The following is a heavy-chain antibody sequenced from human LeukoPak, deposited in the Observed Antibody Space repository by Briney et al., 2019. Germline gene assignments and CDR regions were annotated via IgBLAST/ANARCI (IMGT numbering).Heavy chain of an antibody. D-gene: IGHD6-13*01. CDR3: ARGGVEQQLVYYYYYMDV. J-gene: IGHJ6*03. CDR2: IYYSGST. V-gene: IGHV4-59*01. CDR1: GGSISSYY. Sequence: KPSETLSLTCTVSGGSISSYYWSWIRQPPGKGLEWIGYIYYSGSTNYNPSLKSRVTISVDTSKNQFSLKLSSVTAADTAVYYCARGGVEQQLVYYYYYMDVWGKGTTVTVSS.